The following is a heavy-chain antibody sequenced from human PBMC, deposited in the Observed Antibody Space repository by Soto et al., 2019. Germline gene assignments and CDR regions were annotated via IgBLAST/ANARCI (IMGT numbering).Heavy chain of an antibody. CDR3: ARDLVVVDGLFDY. CDR2: ISSSSSTI. J-gene: IGHJ4*02. CDR1: GFTFSSYS. Sequence: EVQLVESGGGLVQPGGSLRLSCAASGFTFSSYSMNWVRQAPGKGLEWVSYISSSSSTIYYADSVKGRFTISRDNAKNSLYLQRNSLRDEDTAVYYCARDLVVVDGLFDYWGQGTLVTVSS. D-gene: IGHD2-15*01. V-gene: IGHV3-48*02.